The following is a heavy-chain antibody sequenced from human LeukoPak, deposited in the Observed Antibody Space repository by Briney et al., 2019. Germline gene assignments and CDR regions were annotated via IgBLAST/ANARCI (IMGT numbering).Heavy chain of an antibody. CDR3: GKGYGSGLPYGMDV. Sequence: PGGSLRLSCAASRFTFDDYAMHWVRQAPGKGLEWVSGISWNSGSIAYADSVKGRFTISRDNAKNSLYLQMNSLRPEDTALYYCGKGYGSGLPYGMDVWGQGTTVTVSS. D-gene: IGHD4-17*01. V-gene: IGHV3-9*01. J-gene: IGHJ6*02. CDR2: ISWNSGSI. CDR1: RFTFDDYA.